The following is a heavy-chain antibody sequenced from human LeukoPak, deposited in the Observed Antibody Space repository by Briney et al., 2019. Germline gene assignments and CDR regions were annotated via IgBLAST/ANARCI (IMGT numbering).Heavy chain of an antibody. D-gene: IGHD4-17*01. J-gene: IGHJ5*02. V-gene: IGHV1-8*01. CDR3: ARVRTTVTTRRSNWFDP. Sequence: APVKVSCKASGYSFTSYDINWVRQATGQGLEWMGWMNPNSGNTGYAQKFQGRVTMTRNTSISTAYMELSSLRSEDTAVYYCARVRTTVTTRRSNWFDPWGQGTLVTVSS. CDR2: MNPNSGNT. CDR1: GYSFTSYD.